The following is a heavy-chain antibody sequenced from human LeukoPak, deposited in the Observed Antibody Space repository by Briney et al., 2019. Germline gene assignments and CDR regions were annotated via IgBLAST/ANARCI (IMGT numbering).Heavy chain of an antibody. V-gene: IGHV1-2*02. J-gene: IGHJ4*02. CDR1: GHTFTANY. CDR3: ARGFGTSWYDY. D-gene: IGHD6-13*01. CDR2: INSNSGAT. Sequence: GASVKVSCKTSGHTFTANYMHWVRQAPGQGLEWVGWINSNSGATSYAQKSQGRVTMTRDTSISTAYMELSRLTPDDTAVYYCARGFGTSWYDYWGQGTLVTVSS.